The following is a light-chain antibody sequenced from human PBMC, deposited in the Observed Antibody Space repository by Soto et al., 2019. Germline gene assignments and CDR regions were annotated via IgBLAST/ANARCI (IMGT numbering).Light chain of an antibody. J-gene: IGKJ5*01. V-gene: IGKV3-15*01. CDR2: YAS. CDR3: QQYNNWPPIT. CDR1: QSVSNN. Sequence: EIMMTQSPATLSVSPGERATLSCRASQSVSNNLAWYQQKPGQAPRLLIYYASTRATGIPARFSGSGSGTEFTLTISILQSEDFALYYCQQYNNWPPITFGQGTRLEIK.